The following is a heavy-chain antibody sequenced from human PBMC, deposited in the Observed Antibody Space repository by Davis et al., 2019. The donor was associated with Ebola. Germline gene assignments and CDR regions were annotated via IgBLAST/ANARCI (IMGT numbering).Heavy chain of an antibody. J-gene: IGHJ6*02. Sequence: SVKVSCKASGGTFSSYAINWVRQAPGQGLEWMGGIIPIFGAPNYAQKFQGRLTITADKSTGTASMELSSLRSEDTAVYYCATDQDCRGGSCYLLESNGFDVWGQGTTVIVSS. CDR3: ATDQDCRGGSCYLLESNGFDV. CDR2: IIPIFGAP. CDR1: GGTFSSYA. D-gene: IGHD2-15*01. V-gene: IGHV1-69*06.